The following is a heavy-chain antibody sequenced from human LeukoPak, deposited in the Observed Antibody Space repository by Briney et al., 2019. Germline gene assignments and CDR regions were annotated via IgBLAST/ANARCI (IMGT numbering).Heavy chain of an antibody. V-gene: IGHV4-59*12. J-gene: IGHJ4*02. CDR3: ARGRPHDSSGSDPYYFDY. CDR1: GGSISNYY. CDR2: IYYSGST. D-gene: IGHD3-22*01. Sequence: SETLSLTCTVSGGSISNYYWNWIRQPPGKGLEWIGYIYYSGSTNYNPSLKSRVTISVDTSKNQFSLKLSSVTAADTAVYYCARGRPHDSSGSDPYYFDYWGQGTLVTVSS.